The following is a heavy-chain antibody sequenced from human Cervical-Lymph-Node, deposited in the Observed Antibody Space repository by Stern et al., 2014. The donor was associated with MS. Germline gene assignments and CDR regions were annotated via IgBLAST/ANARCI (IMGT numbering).Heavy chain of an antibody. V-gene: IGHV4-61*02. CDR2: MAATGGA. Sequence: VQLLESGPRLVKPSQTLSLTCTVSGGSIRSGGFYCTWVRQPAGKGPEWFGRMAATGGAPYTPSHQSRPTIGVDTSKNHFSLTLGSVTAADTAIYYCVRDHDYYGMDVWGQGTTVTVSS. CDR1: GGSIRSGGFY. J-gene: IGHJ6*02. CDR3: VRDHDYYGMDV.